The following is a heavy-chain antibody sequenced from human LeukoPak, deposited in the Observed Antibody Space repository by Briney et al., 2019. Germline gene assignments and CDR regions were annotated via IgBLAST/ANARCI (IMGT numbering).Heavy chain of an antibody. CDR3: ARGRPTKLLWFGESRNWFDP. CDR1: GGSFSGYY. Sequence: SETLSLTCAVYGGSFSGYYWSWIRQPPGKGLEWIGEINHSGSTNYNPSLQSRVTISVDTSKNQFPLKLSSVTAADTAVYYCARGRPTKLLWFGESRNWFDPWGQGTLVTVSS. V-gene: IGHV4-34*01. J-gene: IGHJ5*02. CDR2: INHSGST. D-gene: IGHD3-10*01.